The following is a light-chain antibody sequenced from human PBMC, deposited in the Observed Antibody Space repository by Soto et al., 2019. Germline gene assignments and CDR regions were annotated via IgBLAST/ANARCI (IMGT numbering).Light chain of an antibody. Sequence: QSVLTQPPSVSGAPGQRVTVSCIGSSSNIGAGYPVHWYQQVPGTAPKLLIYNNTNRPSGVPDRFSGSKSGTSASLAITGLQAEDEADFYCQSYDSSLSGWVFGGGTQLTVL. CDR2: NNT. J-gene: IGLJ3*02. V-gene: IGLV1-40*01. CDR1: SSNIGAGYP. CDR3: QSYDSSLSGWV.